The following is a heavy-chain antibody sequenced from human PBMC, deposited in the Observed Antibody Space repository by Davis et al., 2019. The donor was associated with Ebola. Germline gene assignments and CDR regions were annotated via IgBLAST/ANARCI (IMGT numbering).Heavy chain of an antibody. CDR1: GESFSGYY. CDR2: INHSGST. V-gene: IGHV4-34*01. Sequence: PSETLSLTCAVYGESFSGYYWSWIRQPPGKGLEWIGEINHSGSTNYNPSLKSRVTMSVDTSKNQFSLKLSSVTAADTAVYYCATLRPTRPPVYYNGMDVWGQGTTVTVSS. CDR3: ATLRPTRPPVYYNGMDV. J-gene: IGHJ6*02. D-gene: IGHD5-12*01.